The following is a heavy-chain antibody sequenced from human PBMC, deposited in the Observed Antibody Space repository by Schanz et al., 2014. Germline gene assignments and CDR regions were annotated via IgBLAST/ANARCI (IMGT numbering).Heavy chain of an antibody. D-gene: IGHD2-21*01. J-gene: IGHJ5*02. CDR1: GFTISSYS. CDR2: ISYDGRNK. Sequence: VHLVESGGGLVKRGGSLRLSCAASGFTISSYSMNWVRQAPGKGLEWVAVISYDGRNKYYADSVKGRFTISRDNSKNTLYLQMNSLRAEDTAVYYCARDLEGYDGGGGGFDPCGQGTLVTVSS. V-gene: IGHV3-30*03. CDR3: ARDLEGYDGGGGGFDP.